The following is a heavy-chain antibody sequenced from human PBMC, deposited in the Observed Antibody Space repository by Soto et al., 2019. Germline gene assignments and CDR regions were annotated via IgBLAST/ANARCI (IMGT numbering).Heavy chain of an antibody. CDR2: IYYSGST. V-gene: IGHV4-31*03. J-gene: IGHJ3*02. CDR1: GGSISSGGYY. Sequence: SETLSLTCTVSGGSISSGGYYWSWIRQHPGKGLEWIGYIYYSGSTYYNPSLKSRVTISVDTSKNQFSLKLSSVTAADTAVYYCASLGGGLWVVPAATDAFDIWGQGTMVTVSS. CDR3: ASLGGGLWVVPAATDAFDI. D-gene: IGHD2-2*01.